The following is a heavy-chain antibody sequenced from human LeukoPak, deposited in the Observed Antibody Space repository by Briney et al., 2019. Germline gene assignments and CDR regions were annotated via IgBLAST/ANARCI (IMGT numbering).Heavy chain of an antibody. CDR1: GFTFSNAW. CDR2: IKSKTDGGTT. D-gene: IGHD3-3*01. Sequence: GGSLRLSCAASGFTFSNAWMSWVRQAPGKGLEWVGRIKSKTDGGTTDYAAPVKGRFTISRDDSKNTLYLQMNSLKTEDTAVYYCTTDPFVNYDFWSGYPPPYMDVWGKGTTVTVSS. CDR3: TTDPFVNYDFWSGYPPPYMDV. J-gene: IGHJ6*03. V-gene: IGHV3-15*01.